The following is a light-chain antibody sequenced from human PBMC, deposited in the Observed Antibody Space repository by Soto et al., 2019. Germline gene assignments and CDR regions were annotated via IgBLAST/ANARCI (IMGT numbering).Light chain of an antibody. CDR1: QSVSRSY. J-gene: IGKJ3*01. V-gene: IGKV3-20*01. CDR3: QQYGSSPFT. Sequence: EIVLTQSPGTLSLSPGERATLSCRASQSVSRSYLAWYQQKPGQAPRLLIYGASSRATGIPDRFRGSGSGTDFALTISRLEPEDFAVYYCQQYGSSPFTFGPGTKVDIK. CDR2: GAS.